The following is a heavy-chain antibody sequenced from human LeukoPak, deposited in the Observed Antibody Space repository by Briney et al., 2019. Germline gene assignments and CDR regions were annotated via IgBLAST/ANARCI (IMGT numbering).Heavy chain of an antibody. CDR2: IYTSGST. V-gene: IGHV4-61*02. J-gene: IGHJ4*02. Sequence: SETLSLTCTVSGGSISSGSYYWTWIRQPAGKGLEWIGRIYTSGSTNYNPSLKSRVTISGNTSKNQFSLKLSSVTAADTAVYYCARVPTAILVLDYWGQGTLVTVSS. CDR3: ARVPTAILVLDY. CDR1: GGSISSGSYY. D-gene: IGHD2-2*01.